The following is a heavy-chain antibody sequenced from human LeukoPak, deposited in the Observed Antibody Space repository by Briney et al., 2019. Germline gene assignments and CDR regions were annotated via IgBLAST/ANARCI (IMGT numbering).Heavy chain of an antibody. CDR2: WHHSGIT. J-gene: IGHJ4*02. V-gene: IGHV4-39*01. Sequence: SETLSLTCTVSGASIISGNYFWGWVRQAPGKRLEWIGSWHHSGITDYNPSVRSRVTISADTSKNQFPLKLTSVTAADSGLYFCARQYEYWGQGTLVTVSS. CDR1: GASIISGNYF. CDR3: ARQYEY.